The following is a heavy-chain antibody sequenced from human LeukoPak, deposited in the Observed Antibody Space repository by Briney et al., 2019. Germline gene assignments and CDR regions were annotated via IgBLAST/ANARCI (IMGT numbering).Heavy chain of an antibody. CDR3: ARDWPARGYSYDYYFDY. CDR1: GYTFTGYY. Sequence: GASVKVSCKASGYTFTGYYIHWVRRAAGQGLEWRGWINPHSGGTNYAQKFQGRVTMTRDTSISTVYMELSRLRSDDTAVYYCARDWPARGYSYDYYFDYWGQGTLVTVSS. CDR2: INPHSGGT. D-gene: IGHD5-18*01. J-gene: IGHJ4*02. V-gene: IGHV1-2*02.